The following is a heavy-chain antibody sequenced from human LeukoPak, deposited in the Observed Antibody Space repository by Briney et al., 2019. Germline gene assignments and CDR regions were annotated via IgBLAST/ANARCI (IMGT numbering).Heavy chain of an antibody. V-gene: IGHV4-39*07. D-gene: IGHD2-2*01. CDR2: IYYSGST. Sequence: PSETLSLTCTVSGGSISSSSYYWGWIRQPPGKGLEWIGSIYYSGSTYYNPSLKSRVTISVDTSKNQFSLKLSSVTAADTAVYYCARVPESQEVTYYYYMDVWGKGTTVTVSS. CDR3: ARVPESQEVTYYYYMDV. CDR1: GGSISSSSYY. J-gene: IGHJ6*03.